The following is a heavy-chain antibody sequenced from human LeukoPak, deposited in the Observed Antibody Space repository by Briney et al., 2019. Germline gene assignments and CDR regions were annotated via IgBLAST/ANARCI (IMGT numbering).Heavy chain of an antibody. CDR1: GGSFSGYY. CDR3: ARETDYDFWSGYAFGY. J-gene: IGHJ4*02. CDR2: INHSGST. V-gene: IGHV4-34*01. Sequence: SETLSLTCAVYGGSFSGYYWSWIRQPPGKGLEWIGEINHSGSTNYNPSLKSRATISVDTSKNQFSLKLSSVTAADTAVYYCARETDYDFWSGYAFGYWGQGTLVTVSS. D-gene: IGHD3-3*01.